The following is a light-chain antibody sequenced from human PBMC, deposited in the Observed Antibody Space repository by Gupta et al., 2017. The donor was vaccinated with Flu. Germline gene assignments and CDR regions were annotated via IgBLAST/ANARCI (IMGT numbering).Light chain of an antibody. CDR1: QSVGTF. Sequence: ERATLSCRASQSVGTFLAWYQQKPGQAPRLLIYDASNRATGIPPRFSGSGSGTDFTLTISSLEPEDFVIYYCQQRSNWPPTFGLGTKVEIK. J-gene: IGKJ1*01. CDR2: DAS. CDR3: QQRSNWPPT. V-gene: IGKV3-11*01.